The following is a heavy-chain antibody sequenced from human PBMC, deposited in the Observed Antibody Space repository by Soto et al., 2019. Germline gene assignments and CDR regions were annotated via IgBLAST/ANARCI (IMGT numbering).Heavy chain of an antibody. Sequence: QVQLVQSGAEVKKPGSSVKVSCKASGGTFSSYAISWVRQAPGQGLEWMGGIIPIFGTANYAQKFQGRVTITADESTSTAYMELSSLRSEDTAVYYCVREGDGYNKPGGWFDYWGQGTLVTVSS. CDR3: VREGDGYNKPGGWFDY. CDR2: IIPIFGTA. V-gene: IGHV1-69*01. CDR1: GGTFSSYA. D-gene: IGHD5-12*01. J-gene: IGHJ4*02.